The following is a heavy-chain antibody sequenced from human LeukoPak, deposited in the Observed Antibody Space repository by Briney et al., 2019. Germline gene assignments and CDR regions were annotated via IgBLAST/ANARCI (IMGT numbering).Heavy chain of an antibody. V-gene: IGHV3-48*03. J-gene: IGHJ6*03. CDR2: IISSGSTI. D-gene: IGHD3-10*02. CDR3: AELGITMIGGL. Sequence: GGSLRLSCAASGFTFSSYEMNGVREAPGKGLEGVSYIISSGSTIYYADSVQGRFTISRDNAKNSLYLQMNSLRAEDTAVYYCAELGITMIGGLWGKGNTVTISS. CDR1: GFTFSSYE.